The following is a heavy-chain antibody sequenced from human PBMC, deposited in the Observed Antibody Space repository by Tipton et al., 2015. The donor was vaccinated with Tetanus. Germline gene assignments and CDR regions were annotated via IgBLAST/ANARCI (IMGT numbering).Heavy chain of an antibody. CDR2: ISATSANS. D-gene: IGHD4-23*01. J-gene: IGHJ4*02. CDR3: GGRGASYGDNRGQRNFGY. Sequence: SLRLSCAASGFDFNNFPMRWVRQAPGRGLEWVSAISATSANSYYAGSVTGRFTVSRDNSKYELYLQMNGLRGGDTAVFYCGGRGASYGDNRGQRNFGYGGKGALVSVSS. CDR1: GFDFNNFP. V-gene: IGHV3-23*01.